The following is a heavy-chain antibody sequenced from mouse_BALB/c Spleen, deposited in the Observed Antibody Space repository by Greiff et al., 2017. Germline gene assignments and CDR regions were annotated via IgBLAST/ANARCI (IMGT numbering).Heavy chain of an antibody. CDR3: TRDGELLRSFAY. CDR1: GYTFTSYY. CDR2: INPSNGGT. D-gene: IGHD1-1*01. J-gene: IGHJ3*01. Sequence: VQLQQSGAELVKPGASVKLSCKASGYTFTSYYMYWVKQRPGQGLEWIGEINPSNGGTNFNEKFKSKATLTVDKSSSTAYMQLSSLTSEDSAVYYCTRDGELLRSFAYWGQGTLVTVSA. V-gene: IGHV1S81*02.